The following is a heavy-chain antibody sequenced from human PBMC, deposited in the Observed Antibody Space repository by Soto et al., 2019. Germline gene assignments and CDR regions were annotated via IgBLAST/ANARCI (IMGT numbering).Heavy chain of an antibody. V-gene: IGHV1-3*01. CDR1: GYIFSKYA. CDR3: ARESRDFFLWFDP. CDR2: LNVGTGNT. Sequence: QVQLVQSGGEVKKPWASVKVSCKASGYIFSKYAIHWVRQVPGHKLEWMGWLNVGTGNTKYSQKFQGRVTITRDTSATTAYMELHSLTSEDTAVYYCARESRDFFLWFDPWGQGTLVTVSS. J-gene: IGHJ5*02.